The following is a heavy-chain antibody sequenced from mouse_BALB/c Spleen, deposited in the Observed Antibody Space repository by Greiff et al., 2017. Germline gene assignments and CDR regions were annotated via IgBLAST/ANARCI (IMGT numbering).Heavy chain of an antibody. Sequence: VKLQQSGAELVRPGSSVKISCKASGYAFSSYWMNWVKQRPGQGLEWIGQIYPGDGDTNYNGKFKGKATLTADKSSSTAYMQLSSLTSEDSAVYFCARFGAARAFYYAMDYWGQGTSVTVSS. V-gene: IGHV1-80*01. CDR2: IYPGDGDT. CDR3: ARFGAARAFYYAMDY. CDR1: GYAFSSYW. J-gene: IGHJ4*01. D-gene: IGHD3-1*01.